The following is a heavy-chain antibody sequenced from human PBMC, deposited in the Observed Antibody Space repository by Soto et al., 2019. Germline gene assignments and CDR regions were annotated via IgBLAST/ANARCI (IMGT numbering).Heavy chain of an antibody. V-gene: IGHV3-48*01. J-gene: IGHJ3*02. CDR2: ITSTSSII. CDR3: VRTSSGYQLHEAAFDI. D-gene: IGHD2-2*01. Sequence: ESGGGLVQPGGSLRLSCVASGFTFSTYSMNWVRQAPGKGLEWLSYITSTSSIIYYGDSVRGRFTISRDNAKNSLYLQMNSLRAEDTAVYYCVRTSSGYQLHEAAFDIWGRGTMVTVSS. CDR1: GFTFSTYS.